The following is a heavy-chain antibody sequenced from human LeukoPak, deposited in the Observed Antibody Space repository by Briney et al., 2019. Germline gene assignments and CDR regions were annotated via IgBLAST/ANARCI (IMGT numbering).Heavy chain of an antibody. D-gene: IGHD1-26*01. CDR1: GYTFTGYY. V-gene: IGHV1-2*04. Sequence: ASVKVSCKASGYTFTGYYMHWVRQAPGQGLEWMGWINPNSGGTNYAQKFQGWVTMTRDTSISTAYMELSRLRSDGTAVYYCARQWELLGFDAFDIWGQGTMVTVSS. CDR3: ARQWELLGFDAFDI. CDR2: INPNSGGT. J-gene: IGHJ3*02.